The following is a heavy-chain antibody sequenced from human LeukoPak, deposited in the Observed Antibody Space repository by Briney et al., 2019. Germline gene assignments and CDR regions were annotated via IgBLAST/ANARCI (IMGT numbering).Heavy chain of an antibody. J-gene: IGHJ4*02. CDR3: EGSAGY. V-gene: IGHV3-7*01. CDR2: IKKDGSEK. D-gene: IGHD6-19*01. CDR1: AFTFSSNW. Sequence: PGGSLRLSCAASAFTFSSNWMSWLRQAPGKGLEWVANIKKDGSEKYYVDSVKGRFTISRDNAKNSLYLQMNSLRVEDTDVYYCEGSAGYWGQGTLVTVSS.